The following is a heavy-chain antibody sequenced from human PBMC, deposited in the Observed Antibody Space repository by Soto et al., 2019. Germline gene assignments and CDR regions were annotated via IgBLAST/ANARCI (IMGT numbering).Heavy chain of an antibody. Sequence: QVQLVESGGGVVQPGRSLRLSCAASGFTFSSYAMHWVRQAPGKGLEWVAVISYDGSNKYYADSVKGRFTISRDNSKNTLYLQMNSLRADDTAVYYCARDYARRSSSGHPDDYWGQGTLVTVSS. CDR3: ARDYARRSSSGHPDDY. J-gene: IGHJ4*02. CDR2: ISYDGSNK. D-gene: IGHD6-6*01. CDR1: GFTFSSYA. V-gene: IGHV3-30-3*01.